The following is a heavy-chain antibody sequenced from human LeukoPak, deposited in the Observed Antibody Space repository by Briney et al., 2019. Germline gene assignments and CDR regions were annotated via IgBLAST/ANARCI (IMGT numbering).Heavy chain of an antibody. CDR1: GFIFSDYG. Sequence: QTGGSLRLSCVASGFIFSDYGVHWVRQAPGKGPEWVALISYVGSKKYYADSVKGRFTISRDNFKNTLYLQMNSLRPEDTAVYYCVRDPPGDSFSFGFWGLGTLVTVSS. CDR3: VRDPPGDSFSFGF. V-gene: IGHV3-30*03. D-gene: IGHD3-10*01. J-gene: IGHJ4*02. CDR2: ISYVGSKK.